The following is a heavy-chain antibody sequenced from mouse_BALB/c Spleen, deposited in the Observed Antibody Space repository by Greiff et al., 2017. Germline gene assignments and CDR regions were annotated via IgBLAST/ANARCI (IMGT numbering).Heavy chain of an antibody. CDR1: GFTFSSFG. J-gene: IGHJ4*01. CDR3: ANGGYSFMDY. D-gene: IGHD2-14*01. Sequence: EVKLMESGGGLVQPGGSRKLSCAASGFTFSSFGMHWVRQAPEKGLEWVAYISSGSSTIYYADTVKGRFTISRDNPKNTLFLQMTSLRSEDTAMYYCANGGYSFMDYWGQGTSVTVSS. V-gene: IGHV5-17*02. CDR2: ISSGSSTI.